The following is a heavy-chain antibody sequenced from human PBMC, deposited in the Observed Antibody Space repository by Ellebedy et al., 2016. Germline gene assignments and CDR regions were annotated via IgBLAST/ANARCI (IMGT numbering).Heavy chain of an antibody. V-gene: IGHV1-8*01. CDR2: MNPNSGNS. CDR1: GYRFISYD. Sequence: ASVKVSXXTSGYRFISYDIAWVRQTAGQGLEWVGWMNPNSGNSGCAQRFQGRVTMTRDTSRSTAYMEVSSLRSEDTAVYYCARGEPWSAFDIWGQGTMVTVSS. CDR3: ARGEPWSAFDI. J-gene: IGHJ3*02. D-gene: IGHD1-1*01.